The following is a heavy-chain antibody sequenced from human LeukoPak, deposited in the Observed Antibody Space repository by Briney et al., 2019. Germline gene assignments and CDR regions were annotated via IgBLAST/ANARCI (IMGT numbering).Heavy chain of an antibody. CDR2: IYSSGTT. Sequence: SETLSLTCTVSGGSISSYYWSWIRQPPGKEMEWMGYIYSSGTTKYSPSLRSRLTISVDTSKNHFSLNLSSVTAADTAVYYCAGSPGLESWNFDFWGRGTLVTVSS. CDR3: AGSPGLESWNFDF. CDR1: GGSISSYY. J-gene: IGHJ2*01. V-gene: IGHV4-59*13. D-gene: IGHD1-1*01.